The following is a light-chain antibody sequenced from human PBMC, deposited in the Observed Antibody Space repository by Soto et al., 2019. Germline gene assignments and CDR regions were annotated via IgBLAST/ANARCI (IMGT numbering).Light chain of an antibody. Sequence: EIVMTQSPATLSVSPGERDTLSCRASQSVSSNLAWYQQKPGQAPRLLIYGASTRATGIPARFSGSGSGTEFTLTISSLQSEDFAFYYCQQYNNWPYTFGQWTKLEIK. V-gene: IGKV3-15*01. CDR2: GAS. J-gene: IGKJ2*01. CDR1: QSVSSN. CDR3: QQYNNWPYT.